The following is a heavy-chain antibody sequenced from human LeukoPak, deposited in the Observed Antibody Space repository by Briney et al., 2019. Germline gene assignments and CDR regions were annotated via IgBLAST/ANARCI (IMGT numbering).Heavy chain of an antibody. CDR2: IYSGGST. CDR1: GFTVSSNY. V-gene: IGHV3-66*04. Sequence: GGSLRLSCAASGFTVSSNYMSWVRQAPGKGLEWVSVIYSGGSTYYADSVKGRFTISRDNSKNTLYLQMNSLRAEDTAVYYCARPNPAMVREISGPLDAFDIWGQGTMVTVSS. D-gene: IGHD3-10*01. CDR3: ARPNPAMVREISGPLDAFDI. J-gene: IGHJ3*02.